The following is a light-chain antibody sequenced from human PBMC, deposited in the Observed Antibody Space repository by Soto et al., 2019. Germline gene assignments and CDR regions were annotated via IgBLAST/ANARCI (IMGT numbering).Light chain of an antibody. CDR3: QQYGSSSIT. CDR2: GAS. V-gene: IGKV3-20*01. Sequence: EIVLTQSPGTLSLSPGERATLSCRASQSVSSSSLAWYQQRPGQAPRLLIYGASSRATGIPDRFSGSGSGTDFTLTISRLEPEDFALYYCQQYGSSSITFGQGTRLEIK. CDR1: QSVSSSS. J-gene: IGKJ5*01.